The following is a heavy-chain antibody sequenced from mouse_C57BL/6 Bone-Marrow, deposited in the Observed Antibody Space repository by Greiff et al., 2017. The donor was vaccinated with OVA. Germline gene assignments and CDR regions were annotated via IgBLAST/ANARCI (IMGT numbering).Heavy chain of an antibody. CDR3: ARWYSNYLFFYAMDY. CDR1: GYAFTNYL. V-gene: IGHV1-54*01. Sequence: QVQLQQSGAELVRPGTSVKVSCKASGYAFTNYLIEWVKQRPGQGLEWIGVINPGSGGTNYNEKFKGKATLTADKSSSTAYMQLSSLTSEDSAVYFCARWYSNYLFFYAMDYWGQGTSVTVSS. CDR2: INPGSGGT. J-gene: IGHJ4*01. D-gene: IGHD2-5*01.